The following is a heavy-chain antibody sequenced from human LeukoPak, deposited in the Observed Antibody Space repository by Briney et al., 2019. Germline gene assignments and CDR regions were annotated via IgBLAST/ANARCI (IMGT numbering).Heavy chain of an antibody. V-gene: IGHV4-39*07. J-gene: IGHJ4*02. CDR2: IYYSGST. D-gene: IGHD1-26*01. CDR1: GDSISSSSSY. CDR3: ARSGGTWSYNY. Sequence: PSETLSLTCTVSGDSISSSSSYWGWIRQPPGKGLEWIGSIYYSGSTYYNTSLKSRVTISVDTSKNQFSLNLTSVTAADTAVYYCARSGGTWSYNYWGQGTLVTVSS.